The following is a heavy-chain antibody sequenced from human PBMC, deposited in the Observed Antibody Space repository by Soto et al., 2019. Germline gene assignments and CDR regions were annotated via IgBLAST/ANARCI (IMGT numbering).Heavy chain of an antibody. CDR3: ARIGRGIDGGFDP. CDR2: INPGNGNT. J-gene: IGHJ5*02. D-gene: IGHD6-13*01. V-gene: IGHV1-3*01. CDR1: GNTFTTYA. Sequence: QVQLVQSGAEVKKPGASVTVSCKASGNTFTTYAIHWVRQAPGQRLEWMGWINPGNGNTKYSQKFQGRVTITRDTSASTAYMELRSLRSQDTAVYYCARIGRGIDGGFDPWGQGTLVTVSS.